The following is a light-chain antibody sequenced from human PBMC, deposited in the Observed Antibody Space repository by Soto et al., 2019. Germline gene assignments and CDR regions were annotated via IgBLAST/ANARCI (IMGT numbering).Light chain of an antibody. J-gene: IGLJ1*01. Sequence: QSVLTQPASVSGSPGQSITISCTRTSSDVGGYKHVSWYQQHPGKAPKLMIFEVSNRPSGVSNRFSGSKSGNTASLTISGLQAEDEADYYCSSYTSSGTLVFGTGTKVTVL. CDR2: EVS. V-gene: IGLV2-14*01. CDR1: SSDVGGYKH. CDR3: SSYTSSGTLV.